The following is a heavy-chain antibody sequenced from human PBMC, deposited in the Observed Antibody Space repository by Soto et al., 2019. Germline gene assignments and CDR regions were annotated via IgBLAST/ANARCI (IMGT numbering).Heavy chain of an antibody. CDR2: ISHKSCGA. CDR1: GYTXTDDY. Sequence: XKVSHMAGGYTXTDDYINPVRQAPGQGLEYMGWISHKSCGAAYAQKFRGSVTITRDTSVNLAYLHLSSLTSDDTAAYFCARCHRGLRGHLDSWGQGILVTVS. V-gene: IGHV1-2*02. CDR3: ARCHRGLRGHLDS. J-gene: IGHJ5*01. D-gene: IGHD3-10*01.